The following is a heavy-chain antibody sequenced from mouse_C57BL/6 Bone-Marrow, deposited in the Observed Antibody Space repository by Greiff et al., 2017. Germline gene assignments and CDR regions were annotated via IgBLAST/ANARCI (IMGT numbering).Heavy chain of an antibody. D-gene: IGHD1-1*01. Sequence: LQESGAELVRPGTSVKVSCKASGYAFTNYLIEWVKQRPGQGLEWIGVINPGSGGTNYNEKFKGKATLTVDKSSSTAYMQLSSLTSEDSAVYFCARGGYYGSNFAYWGQGTLVTVSA. V-gene: IGHV1-54*01. J-gene: IGHJ3*01. CDR3: ARGGYYGSNFAY. CDR2: INPGSGGT. CDR1: GYAFTNYL.